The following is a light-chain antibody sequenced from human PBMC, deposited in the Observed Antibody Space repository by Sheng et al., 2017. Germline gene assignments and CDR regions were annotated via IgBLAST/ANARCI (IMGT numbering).Light chain of an antibody. CDR3: QQYGSSLFT. CDR1: QSVTSSY. J-gene: IGKJ4*01. V-gene: IGKV3-20*01. CDR2: GAT. Sequence: EIVLTQSPDTLSLSPGDRATLSCRASQSVTSSYFAWYQQKHGQAPRLLIYGATTRATGIPDRFSGSGSGTDFTLTISRLEPEDFAVYYCQQYGSSLFTFGGGTKVEIK.